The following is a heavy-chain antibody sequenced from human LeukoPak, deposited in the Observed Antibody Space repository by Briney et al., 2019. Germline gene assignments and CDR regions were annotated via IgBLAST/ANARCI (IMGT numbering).Heavy chain of an antibody. J-gene: IGHJ3*02. CDR1: GFTFSSYS. Sequence: GGSLRLSCAASGFTFSSYSMNWLRQAPGKGLEWVSAISGSGGSTYYADSVKGRFTISRDNSKNTLYLQMNSLRAEDTAVYYCAKVGLDYGGNYDAFDIWGQGTMVTVSS. D-gene: IGHD4/OR15-4a*01. CDR3: AKVGLDYGGNYDAFDI. CDR2: ISGSGGST. V-gene: IGHV3-23*01.